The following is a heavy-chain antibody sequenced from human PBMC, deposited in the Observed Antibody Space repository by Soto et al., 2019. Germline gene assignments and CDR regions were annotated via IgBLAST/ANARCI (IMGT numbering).Heavy chain of an antibody. D-gene: IGHD1-26*01. CDR1: GYTFTSYG. J-gene: IGHJ4*02. CDR3: ARDFTGGELLLSLFDY. Sequence: QVQLVQSGAEVKKPGASVKVSCKASGYTFTSYGISWVRQAPGQGLEWMGWVSAYNGNTNYAQKLQGRVTMTTDTSTSTAYMELRSLRSDDTAVYYCARDFTGGELLLSLFDYWGQGTLVTVSS. CDR2: VSAYNGNT. V-gene: IGHV1-18*01.